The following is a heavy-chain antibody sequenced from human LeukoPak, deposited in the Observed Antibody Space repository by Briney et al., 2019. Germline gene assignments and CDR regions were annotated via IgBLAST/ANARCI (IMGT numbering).Heavy chain of an antibody. J-gene: IGHJ6*02. D-gene: IGHD2-8*02. CDR2: IYYSGST. V-gene: IGHV4-59*08. CDR1: GGSISSYY. Sequence: SETLSLTCTVSGGSISSYYWSWIRQPPGKGLEWIGYIYYSGSTNYNPSLKSRVTISVDTSKNQFSLKLDSVTAADTAVYYCARQPSLRVDYYYGMDVWGQGTTVTVSS. CDR3: ARQPSLRVDYYYGMDV.